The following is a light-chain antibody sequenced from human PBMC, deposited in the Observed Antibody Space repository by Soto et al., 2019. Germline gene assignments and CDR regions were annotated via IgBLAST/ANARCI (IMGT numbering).Light chain of an antibody. Sequence: DIQMTQSPSTLSASVGDRVTITCRASQSFSSWLAWYQQKPGKAPKLLISKASSLESGVPSRFSGSESGTAFTLTISSLQPDDFATYYCQQYNTYPFTFGQGTQLEIK. CDR3: QQYNTYPFT. J-gene: IGKJ2*01. V-gene: IGKV1-5*03. CDR2: KAS. CDR1: QSFSSW.